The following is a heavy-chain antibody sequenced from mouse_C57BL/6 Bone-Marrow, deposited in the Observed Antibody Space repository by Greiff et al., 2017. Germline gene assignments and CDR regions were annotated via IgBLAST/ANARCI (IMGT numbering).Heavy chain of an antibody. V-gene: IGHV5-17*01. Sequence: EVHLVESGGGLVKPGGSLKLSCAASGFTFSDYGMHWVRQAPEKGLEWVAYISSGSSTIYSADTVKGRFTISRDNAKNTLFLQITSLRSEDTAMYYCARPGYGSSFWYFDVWGTGTTVTVSS. J-gene: IGHJ1*03. D-gene: IGHD1-1*01. CDR1: GFTFSDYG. CDR3: ARPGYGSSFWYFDV. CDR2: ISSGSSTI.